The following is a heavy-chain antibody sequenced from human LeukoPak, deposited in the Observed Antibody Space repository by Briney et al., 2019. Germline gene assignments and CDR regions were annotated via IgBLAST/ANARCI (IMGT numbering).Heavy chain of an antibody. CDR1: GFTFSDHY. CDR3: ARGSTGRPSVFDY. CDR2: TRDKANSYTT. J-gene: IGHJ4*02. Sequence: GGPLRLSCAASGFTFSDHYMDWVRQAPGKGLEWVARTRDKANSYTTEYAASVKGRFTISRDDSKNSLYLQMNSLRTEDTAVYFCARGSTGRPSVFDYWGQGTLVTV. V-gene: IGHV3-72*01. D-gene: IGHD1-14*01.